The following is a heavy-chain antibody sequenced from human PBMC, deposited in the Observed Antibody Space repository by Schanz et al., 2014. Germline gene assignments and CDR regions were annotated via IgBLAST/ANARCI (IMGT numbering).Heavy chain of an antibody. CDR3: ASGVHVSSLQKGLQF. D-gene: IGHD3-10*01. CDR2: ISGSGGST. Sequence: EVQLVESGGGLVQPGGSLRLSCAASGFTFSSYAMSWVRQAPGKGLEWVSAISGSGGSTYYADSVKGRFTISRDNAKNSVSLQMRRLRVEDTAVYYCASGVHVSSLQKGLQFWGRGTLVIVSS. CDR1: GFTFSSYA. V-gene: IGHV3-23*04. J-gene: IGHJ1*01.